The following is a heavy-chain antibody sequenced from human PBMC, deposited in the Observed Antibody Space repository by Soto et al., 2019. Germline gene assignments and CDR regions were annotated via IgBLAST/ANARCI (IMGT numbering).Heavy chain of an antibody. V-gene: IGHV4-31*03. J-gene: IGHJ5*02. D-gene: IGHD3-3*01. CDR2: IHNSGTT. Sequence: QVQLQESGPGLVKPSQTLSLTCTVSGGSISSGDYHWSWIRQHPGKGLEWIAYIHNSGTTYYNPSPKSRVTISVDTSKNQFSLKLTSVTAADTAVYYCARTEVWSEKVWFDPWGQGTLVTVSS. CDR3: ARTEVWSEKVWFDP. CDR1: GGSISSGDYH.